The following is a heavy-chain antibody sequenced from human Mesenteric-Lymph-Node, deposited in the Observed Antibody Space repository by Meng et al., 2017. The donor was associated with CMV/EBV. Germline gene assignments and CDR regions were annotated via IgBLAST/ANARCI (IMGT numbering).Heavy chain of an antibody. CDR3: AKRYDAGSYYKGGPYDY. CDR1: GFSFSSYW. J-gene: IGHJ4*02. V-gene: IGHV3-7*03. CDR2: IKEDGSEK. D-gene: IGHD3-10*01. Sequence: GGSLRLSCAASGFSFSSYWMSWVRQAPGKGLEWVANIKEDGSEKYYVDSVKGRFTISRDNAKKSLYLQMNSLRAEDTAVYYCAKRYDAGSYYKGGPYDYWGQGTLVTVSS.